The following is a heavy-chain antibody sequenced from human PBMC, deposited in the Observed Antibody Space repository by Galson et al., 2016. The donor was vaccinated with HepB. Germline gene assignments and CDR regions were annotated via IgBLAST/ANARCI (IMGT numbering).Heavy chain of an antibody. V-gene: IGHV2-5*01. CDR3: ALVIPVTGRWFDP. CDR2: VYWNDDT. Sequence: PALVKPTQTLTLTCTFSGVSLSTSGVGVGWIRQPPGKALYWLALVYWNDDTRYRPSLESRLTITKDTSRHQVVLTMTDMDPMDTATYYCALVIPVTGRWFDPWGPGTLVTVSS. CDR1: GVSLSTSGVG. J-gene: IGHJ5*02. D-gene: IGHD2-2*01.